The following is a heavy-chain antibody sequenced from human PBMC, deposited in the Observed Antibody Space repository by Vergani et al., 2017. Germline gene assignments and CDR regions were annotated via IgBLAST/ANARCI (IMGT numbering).Heavy chain of an antibody. J-gene: IGHJ4*02. CDR1: GGSFSGYY. D-gene: IGHD1-26*01. V-gene: IGHV4-34*01. CDR2: INHSGST. Sequence: QVQLQQWGAGLLKPSETLSLTCAVYGGSFSGYYWSWIRQPPGKGLEWIGEINHSGSTNSNPSLKSRVTISVDTSKNQFSLRLSSVTAADTAVYYCARDGGSVRWELPTSHVDYWGQGTLVTVSS. CDR3: ARDGGSVRWELPTSHVDY.